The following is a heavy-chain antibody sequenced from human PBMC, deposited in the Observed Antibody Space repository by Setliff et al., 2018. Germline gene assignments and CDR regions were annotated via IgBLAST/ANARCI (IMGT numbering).Heavy chain of an antibody. CDR2: IYYSGNT. J-gene: IGHJ3*02. D-gene: IGHD4-17*01. V-gene: IGHV4-31*03. Sequence: SETLSLTCTVSGGSISSGGYYWSWIRQHPGKGLEWIGYIYYSGNTYYNPSLKSRVTISVDTSKNQFSLKLSSVTAADTAVYYCARDPLTTNRRRAFDIWGQRTMVTVSS. CDR3: ARDPLTTNRRRAFDI. CDR1: GGSISSGGYY.